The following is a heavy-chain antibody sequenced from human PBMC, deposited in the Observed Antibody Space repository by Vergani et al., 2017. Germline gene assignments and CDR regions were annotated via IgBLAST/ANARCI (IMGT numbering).Heavy chain of an antibody. CDR2: ISSSGTTI. CDR1: GFSLSDYY. Sequence: QGQLVESGGGLVKPGGSLRLSCAASGFSLSDYYMTWIRQAPGKGLEWISYISSSGTTIYYADSVKGRFTISRDNSKNTLYLQMNRLRPEDTAVYYCATAGAAYCRGASCYDFFEYWGQGTLVTVAS. V-gene: IGHV3-11*04. J-gene: IGHJ4*02. CDR3: ATAGAAYCRGASCYDFFEY. D-gene: IGHD2-15*01.